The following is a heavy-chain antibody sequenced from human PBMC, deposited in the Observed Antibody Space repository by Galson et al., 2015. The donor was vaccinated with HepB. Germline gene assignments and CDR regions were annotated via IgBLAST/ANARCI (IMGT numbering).Heavy chain of an antibody. CDR1: GYTFTGYY. D-gene: IGHD3-3*01. CDR3: ARAFYDFWSSYYTPYYFDY. V-gene: IGHV1-2*02. J-gene: IGHJ4*02. CDR2: INPNSGGT. Sequence: SVKVSCKASGYTFTGYYIHWVRQAPGQGLEWMGWINPNSGGTNYTQKFQGRVTMTRDTSISTAYMELSRLRSDDTAVYYCARAFYDFWSSYYTPYYFDYWGQGTLVTVSS.